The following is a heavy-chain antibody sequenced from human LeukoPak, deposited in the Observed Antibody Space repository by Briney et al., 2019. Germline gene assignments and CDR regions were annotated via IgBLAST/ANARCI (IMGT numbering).Heavy chain of an antibody. V-gene: IGHV3-23*01. CDR1: GFPFSNYP. Sequence: GSLRLSFAASGFPFSNYPMGWVRPAPVKGLEWLSAIGEEKSGSWTKSADSVKGRFTISRDNAKNTLYLQMTSLRAEDTAVYYCVRAAAAGTNWFDPWGQGTLVTVSS. CDR3: VRAAAAGTNWFDP. D-gene: IGHD6-13*01. J-gene: IGHJ5*02. CDR2: IGEEKSGSWT.